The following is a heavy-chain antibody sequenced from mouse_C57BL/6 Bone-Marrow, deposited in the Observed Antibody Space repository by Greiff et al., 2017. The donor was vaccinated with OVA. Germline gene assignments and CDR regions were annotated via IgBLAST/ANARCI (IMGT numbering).Heavy chain of an antibody. V-gene: IGHV1-76*01. J-gene: IGHJ2*01. CDR3: ARDDGYFFEY. CDR1: GYTFTDHY. Sequence: VQLQQSGAEVERPGASVTLSCKASGYTFTDHYINWVKQRPGQGLEWIARIYPGSGNTYYNEKFKGKATLTAEKSSNTAYMQLSSLTSEDSAVYFCARDDGYFFEYWGQGTTLTVSS. CDR2: IYPGSGNT. D-gene: IGHD2-3*01.